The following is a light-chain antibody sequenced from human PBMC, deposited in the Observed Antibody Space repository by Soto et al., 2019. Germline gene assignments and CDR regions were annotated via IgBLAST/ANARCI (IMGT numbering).Light chain of an antibody. CDR3: QQLSSYPIT. V-gene: IGKV1-9*01. Sequence: DIHLTQSPSFLSASVADRVTITCRASQGISSYLAWYQQKPGKAPKLLIYGASTLQGGVPSRFSGSGSGTEFTLTISSLQPEDFATYYCQQLSSYPITFGQGTRLEIK. CDR1: QGISSY. J-gene: IGKJ5*01. CDR2: GAS.